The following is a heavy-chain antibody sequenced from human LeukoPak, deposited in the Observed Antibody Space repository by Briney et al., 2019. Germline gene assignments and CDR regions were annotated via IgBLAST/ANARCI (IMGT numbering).Heavy chain of an antibody. V-gene: IGHV3-7*01. CDR1: GFTFSSYW. CDR3: AKVGYSYAIDY. CDR2: IKQDGSEK. J-gene: IGHJ4*02. Sequence: GGSLRLSCAASGFTFSSYWMSWVRQAPGKGLEWVANIKQDGSEKYYADSVKGRFTISRDNSKNTLYLQMNSLRAEDTAVYYCAKVGYSYAIDYWGQGTLVTVSS. D-gene: IGHD5-18*01.